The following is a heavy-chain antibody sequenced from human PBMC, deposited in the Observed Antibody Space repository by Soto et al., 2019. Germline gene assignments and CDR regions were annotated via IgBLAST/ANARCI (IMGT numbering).Heavy chain of an antibody. V-gene: IGHV2-5*02. D-gene: IGHD4-17*01. CDR2: IYWDDDK. CDR3: AHADDYDLLTFDH. Sequence: QITLKESGPTLVRPAQTLTLTCGFSGFSLSSYGMGVAWIRQPPGKALEWLALIYWDDDKRYSPSLKDRLAISKDTSSNQVVLTITNMYPGDTATYFCAHADDYDLLTFDHWGPGTLVTVSS. J-gene: IGHJ4*02. CDR1: GFSLSSYGMG.